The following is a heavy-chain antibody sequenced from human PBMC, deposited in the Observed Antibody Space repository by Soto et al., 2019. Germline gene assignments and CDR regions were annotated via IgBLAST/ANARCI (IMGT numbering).Heavy chain of an antibody. J-gene: IGHJ6*03. Sequence: GGSLRLSCAASGFTFSSNAMSWVRQAPGKGLEWVSTIGRSGGVTYYTDSVKGRFTISRDNSRNTLYLQMNSLRAEDTAVYYCAKGSTVTTPYYYYYYMDVWGKGTTVTVSS. CDR3: AKGSTVTTPYYYYYYMDV. CDR1: GFTFSSNA. CDR2: IGRSGGVT. V-gene: IGHV3-23*01. D-gene: IGHD4-17*01.